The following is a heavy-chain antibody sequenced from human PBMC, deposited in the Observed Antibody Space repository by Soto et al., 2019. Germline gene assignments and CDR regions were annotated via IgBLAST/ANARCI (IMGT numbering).Heavy chain of an antibody. V-gene: IGHV1-2*04. CDR2: INPNSGGT. J-gene: IGHJ4*02. CDR1: GYTFTGYY. Sequence: GASVKVYCQASGYTFTGYYMHWVRQAPGQGLEWMGWINPNSGGTNYAQKFQGWVTMTRDTSISTAYMELSRLRSDDTAVYYCARGQYNWNDWFGRIDYWGQGTLVTVSS. CDR3: ARGQYNWNDWFGRIDY. D-gene: IGHD1-1*01.